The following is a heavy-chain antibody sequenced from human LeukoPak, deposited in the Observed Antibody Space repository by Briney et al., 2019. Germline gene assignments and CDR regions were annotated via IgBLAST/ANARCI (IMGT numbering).Heavy chain of an antibody. CDR1: GFTFSSYA. CDR2: ISGSGGST. V-gene: IGHV3-23*01. D-gene: IGHD6-6*01. CDR3: AKDRIAARLNFDY. J-gene: IGHJ4*02. Sequence: TGGSLRLSCAASGFTFSSYAMSWVRQAPGKGLEWVSAISGSGGSTYYADSVKGRFTISRDNSKNTLYLQMNSLRAEDTAVYYCAKDRIAARLNFDYWGQGTLVTVSS.